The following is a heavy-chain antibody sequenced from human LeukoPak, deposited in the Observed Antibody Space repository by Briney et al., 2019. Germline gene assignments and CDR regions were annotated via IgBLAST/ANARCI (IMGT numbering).Heavy chain of an antibody. CDR3: ARVLNGKVATAPLGY. J-gene: IGHJ4*02. D-gene: IGHD5-12*01. V-gene: IGHV1-2*02. CDR1: GYTFTGYY. Sequence: ASVKVSCKASGYTFTGYYMHWVRQAPGQGVEWMGWINPNSGGTNYAQKFQGRVTMTRDTSISTAYMELSRLRSDDTAVYYCARVLNGKVATAPLGYWGQGTLVTVSS. CDR2: INPNSGGT.